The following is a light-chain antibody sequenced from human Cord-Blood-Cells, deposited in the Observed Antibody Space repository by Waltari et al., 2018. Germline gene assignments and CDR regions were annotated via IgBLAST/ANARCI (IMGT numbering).Light chain of an antibody. CDR1: SSDVVGYNY. Sequence: QSALTQPASVSGSPGQSITISCTGTSSDVVGYNYVSWYQQHPGKAPKLMIYDVSNRPSGVSNRFSGSTSGNTASLTISGLQAEDEADYYCSSYTSSSTLYVFGTGTKVTVL. J-gene: IGLJ1*01. CDR2: DVS. V-gene: IGLV2-14*01. CDR3: SSYTSSSTLYV.